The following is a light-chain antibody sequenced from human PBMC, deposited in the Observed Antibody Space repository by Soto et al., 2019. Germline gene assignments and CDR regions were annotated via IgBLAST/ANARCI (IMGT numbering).Light chain of an antibody. Sequence: QSALTQPPSASGSPGQSITISCTVTSSDVGGFNYVSWHQQHPGKAPKVIIYEVTKRPSGVPDRFSGSKSANTASLTVSGLQAEDEADYYCSSYAGSNNPLFVFGTGTKVTVL. CDR2: EVT. CDR3: SSYAGSNNPLFV. V-gene: IGLV2-8*01. CDR1: SSDVGGFNY. J-gene: IGLJ1*01.